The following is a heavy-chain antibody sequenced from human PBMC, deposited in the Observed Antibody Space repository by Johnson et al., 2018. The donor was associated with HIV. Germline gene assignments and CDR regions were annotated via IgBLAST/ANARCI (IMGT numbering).Heavy chain of an antibody. CDR1: GFTFSSYA. CDR3: ARDRLLWFRELWPHDAFDI. Sequence: VQLVESGGGLVQPGGSLRLSCAASGFTFSSYAMHWVRQAPGKGLEYVSAISSNGGSTYYANSVKGRFTISRDNSRDTLSLQMNSLRVEDTALYYCARDRLLWFRELWPHDAFDIWGQGTMVTVSS. V-gene: IGHV3-64*01. D-gene: IGHD3-10*01. CDR2: ISSNGGST. J-gene: IGHJ3*02.